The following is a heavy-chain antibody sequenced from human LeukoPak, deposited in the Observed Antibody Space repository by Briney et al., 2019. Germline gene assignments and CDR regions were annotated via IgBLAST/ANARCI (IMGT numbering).Heavy chain of an antibody. J-gene: IGHJ6*02. D-gene: IGHD3-10*01. CDR1: GFNFDGYA. CDR3: ARGRGRAVTMVRGPPNYGMDV. Sequence: RPGGSLRLSCLVSGFNFDGYAMHWVRQAPGKGLEWVAVIWYDGSNKYYADSVKGRFTISRDNSKNTLYLQMNSLRAEDTAVYYCARGRGRAVTMVRGPPNYGMDVWGQGTTVTVSS. V-gene: IGHV3-33*08. CDR2: IWYDGSNK.